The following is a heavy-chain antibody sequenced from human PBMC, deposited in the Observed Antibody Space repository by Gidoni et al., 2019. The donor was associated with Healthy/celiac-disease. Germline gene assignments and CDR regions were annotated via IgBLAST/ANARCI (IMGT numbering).Heavy chain of an antibody. V-gene: IGHV3-30*04. CDR3: ATQLRFLEWPQDY. CDR1: GFTFSSYA. D-gene: IGHD3-3*01. CDR2: ISYDGRKK. Sequence: QVQLVESGGGVVQPGRSLRLSCAASGFTFSSYAMHWVRPAHGKGLEWVAVISYDGRKKYYADSVKGRFTISRDNSKNTLYLKMNSLRAEDTAVYYCATQLRFLEWPQDYWGQGTLVTVSS. J-gene: IGHJ4*02.